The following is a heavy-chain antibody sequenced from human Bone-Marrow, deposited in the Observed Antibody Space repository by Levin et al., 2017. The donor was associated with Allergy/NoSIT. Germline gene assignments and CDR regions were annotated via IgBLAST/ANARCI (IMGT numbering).Heavy chain of an antibody. CDR3: ARNGVGTAAGTP. CDR1: GFSVSRNY. V-gene: IGHV3-66*01. D-gene: IGHD6-13*01. Sequence: GGSLRLSCAASGFSVSRNYMSWVRQAPGKGLEWVSLIYSGGDTQYADSVKGRFTISRDNSRNTLYLQMNSLRGDDPAVYYCARNGVGTAAGTPWGQGTLVSVSS. CDR2: IYSGGDT. J-gene: IGHJ4*02.